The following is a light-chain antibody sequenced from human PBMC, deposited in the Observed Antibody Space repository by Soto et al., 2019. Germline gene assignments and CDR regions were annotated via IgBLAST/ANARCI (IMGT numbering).Light chain of an antibody. CDR3: QHYDSLPIT. CDR1: QSISTN. Sequence: EVVMTQSPATLSVSPGERATLSCRASQSISTNLAWYQQKHGQAPRLLIYAASARATGIPARFSGSGSGTEFTLTISSLEPEDFAVFYCQHYDSLPITFGQGTRLEIK. V-gene: IGKV3-15*01. CDR2: AAS. J-gene: IGKJ5*01.